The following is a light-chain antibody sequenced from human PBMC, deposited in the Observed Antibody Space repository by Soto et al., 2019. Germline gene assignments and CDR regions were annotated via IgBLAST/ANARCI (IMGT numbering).Light chain of an antibody. CDR1: QSVSSSY. CDR2: GAS. V-gene: IGKV3-20*01. CDR3: QQYGSSPLT. J-gene: IGKJ4*01. Sequence: EIALTQSPDTLSLCPGERAALSCLASQSVSSSYLAWYQQKPGQAPRLLIYGASSRATGIPDRFSGSGSGTDFTLTISRLEPEDFAVYYCQQYGSSPLTFGGGTKVDIK.